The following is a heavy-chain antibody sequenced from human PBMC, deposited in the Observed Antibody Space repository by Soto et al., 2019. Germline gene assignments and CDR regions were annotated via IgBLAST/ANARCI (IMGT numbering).Heavy chain of an antibody. CDR2: IIPIFGTA. J-gene: IGHJ6*02. CDR3: ARACGGDCSLYYGMDV. Sequence: SVKVSCKASGGTFSSYAISWVRQAPGQGLEWMEGIIPIFGTANYAQKFQGRVTITADESTSTAYMELSSLRSEDTAVYYCARACGGDCSLYYGMDVWGQGTTVTVSS. V-gene: IGHV1-69*13. D-gene: IGHD2-21*02. CDR1: GGTFSSYA.